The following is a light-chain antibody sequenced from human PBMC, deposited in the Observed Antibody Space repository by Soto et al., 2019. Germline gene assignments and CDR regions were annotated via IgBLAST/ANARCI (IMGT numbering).Light chain of an antibody. CDR1: SSVANY. V-gene: IGKV1-39*01. Sequence: DIQMTQSPSSLSASVGDRVTITCRANSSVANYLHWYQQKSGRVPKLLIYAASSLQGGVPSRFGRSGSGTDFSLTISSLRLEDFATYFFQQSHTLPFTFGGGTKLDIK. CDR2: AAS. J-gene: IGKJ4*01. CDR3: QQSHTLPFT.